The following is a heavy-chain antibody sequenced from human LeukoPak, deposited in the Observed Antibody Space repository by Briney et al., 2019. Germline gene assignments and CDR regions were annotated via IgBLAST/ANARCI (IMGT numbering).Heavy chain of an antibody. CDR2: ISSSGSST. Sequence: GGSLRLSCAASGFTYSDYYMIWLRQAPGKGLEWISYISSSGSSTRYADSVKGRFTISRDNNRNSLYLQMTSLRADDTAVYYCASKGGNWGQGTLVTVSS. J-gene: IGHJ4*02. CDR3: ASKGGN. CDR1: GFTYSDYY. D-gene: IGHD2-15*01. V-gene: IGHV3-11*03.